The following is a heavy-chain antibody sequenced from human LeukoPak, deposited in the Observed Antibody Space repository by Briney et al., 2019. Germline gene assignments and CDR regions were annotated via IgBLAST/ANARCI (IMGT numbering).Heavy chain of an antibody. CDR3: ARYYFGSEVDY. Sequence: SETLSLTCAVSGSSITSGGYSWSWIRQPPGKGLEWIGYIYHSGSTYYNPSLKSRVTISVDRSKNQFSLNLSSVTAADTAVYYCARYYFGSEVDYWAQGTLVTVSS. J-gene: IGHJ4*02. CDR1: GSSITSGGYS. V-gene: IGHV4-30-2*01. D-gene: IGHD3-10*01. CDR2: IYHSGST.